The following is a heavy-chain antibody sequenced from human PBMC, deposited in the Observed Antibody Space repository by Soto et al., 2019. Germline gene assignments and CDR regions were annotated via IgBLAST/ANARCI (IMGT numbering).Heavy chain of an antibody. D-gene: IGHD1-26*01. Sequence: QVQLQESGPGLVKPSETLSLTCTVSGGSISSYYWSWIRQPPGRGLEWIGYISYSGSTNYNPSLKSRXXIXVXXSKNQFSLKLSSVTAADTAVYYCARGIVGARYFDYWGQGTLVTVSS. CDR2: ISYSGST. V-gene: IGHV4-59*01. CDR1: GGSISSYY. CDR3: ARGIVGARYFDY. J-gene: IGHJ4*02.